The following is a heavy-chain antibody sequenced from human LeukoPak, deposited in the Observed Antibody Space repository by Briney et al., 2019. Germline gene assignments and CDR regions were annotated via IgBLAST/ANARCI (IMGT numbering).Heavy chain of an antibody. J-gene: IGHJ4*02. CDR3: ARAIAAGGFDY. CDR2: IYTTGST. Sequence: SETLSLTCAVYGGSISSYYWSWIRQPAGKGLEWIGRIYTTGSTNYNPSLKSRVTMSVDTSKNQFSLKLSSVTAADTAVYYCARAIAAGGFDYWGQGTLVTVSS. CDR1: GGSISSYY. D-gene: IGHD6-13*01. V-gene: IGHV4-59*10.